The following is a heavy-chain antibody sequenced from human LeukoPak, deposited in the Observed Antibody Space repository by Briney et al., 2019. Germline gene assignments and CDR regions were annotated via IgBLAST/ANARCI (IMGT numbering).Heavy chain of an antibody. CDR2: IYYSGST. J-gene: IGHJ3*02. Sequence: SETLSLTCTVSGGSINSYYWSWVRQPPGKGLEWIGYIYYSGSTNYNPSLKSRVTISVDTSKNQFSLKLSSVTAADTAVYYCAMNEYYYDSSGYPAAFDIWGQGTMVTVSS. D-gene: IGHD3-22*01. CDR3: AMNEYYYDSSGYPAAFDI. CDR1: GGSINSYY. V-gene: IGHV4-59*01.